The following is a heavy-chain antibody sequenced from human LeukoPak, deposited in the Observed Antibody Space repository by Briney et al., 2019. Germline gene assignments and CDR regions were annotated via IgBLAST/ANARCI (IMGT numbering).Heavy chain of an antibody. Sequence: PGGSLRLSCAASGFTFSDYYMSWIRQAPGKGLEWVSYISSSGSTIYYADSVKGRFTISRDNAKNSLYLQMNSLRAADTAVYYCARGPSIFDIVVVPAASFDYWGQGTLVTVSS. CDR1: GFTFSDYY. CDR3: ARGPSIFDIVVVPAASFDY. CDR2: ISSSGSTI. V-gene: IGHV3-11*04. J-gene: IGHJ4*02. D-gene: IGHD2-2*01.